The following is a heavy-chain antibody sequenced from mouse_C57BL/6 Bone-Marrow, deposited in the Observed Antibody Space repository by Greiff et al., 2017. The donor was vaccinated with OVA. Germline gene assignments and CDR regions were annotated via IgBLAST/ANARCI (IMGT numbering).Heavy chain of an antibody. D-gene: IGHD1-1*01. CDR2: INPSSGYT. Sequence: QVQLKQSGAELARPGASVKMSCKASGYTFTSYTMHWVKQRPGQGLEWIGYINPSSGYTKYNQKFKDKATLTADKSSSTAYMQLSSLTSEDSAVYYCARNNYYGSSYIFDDWGQGTTLTVSS. CDR1: GYTFTSYT. V-gene: IGHV1-4*01. CDR3: ARNNYYGSSYIFDD. J-gene: IGHJ2*01.